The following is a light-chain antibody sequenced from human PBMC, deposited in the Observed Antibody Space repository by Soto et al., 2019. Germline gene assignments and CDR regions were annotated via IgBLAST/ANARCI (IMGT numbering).Light chain of an antibody. CDR2: DAS. Sequence: EIVLTQSPGTLSLSPGERATPSCRASQSVSSSYLAWYQQKPGQAPRRLIYDASSRATDTPARCSGSGAGTDFTLTIGSLEPEDFAVYFCQQRSNWAFGQGTRLEIK. J-gene: IGKJ5*01. CDR3: QQRSNWA. V-gene: IGKV3D-20*02. CDR1: QSVSSSY.